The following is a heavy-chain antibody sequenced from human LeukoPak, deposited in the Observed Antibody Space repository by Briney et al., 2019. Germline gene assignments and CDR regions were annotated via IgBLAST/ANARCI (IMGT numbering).Heavy chain of an antibody. CDR2: IRSKANSYAT. CDR3: ARDLISSYYGSGYYYMDV. J-gene: IGHJ6*03. D-gene: IGHD3-10*01. CDR1: GFTFSGSA. Sequence: GGSLRLSCTASGFTFSGSAMHWVRQASGKGLEWVGRIRSKANSYATAYAASVKGRFTISRDNAKNSLYLQMNSLRAEDTAVYYCARDLISSYYGSGYYYMDVWGKGTTVTVSS. V-gene: IGHV3-73*01.